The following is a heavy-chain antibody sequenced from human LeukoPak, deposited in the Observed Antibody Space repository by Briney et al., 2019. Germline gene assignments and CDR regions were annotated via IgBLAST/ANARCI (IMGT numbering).Heavy chain of an antibody. CDR2: IYSSGIT. D-gene: IGHD5-12*01. CDR1: GGSITNYY. CDR3: ARAGYDTASGYCGAFDI. V-gene: IGHV4-4*07. J-gene: IGHJ3*02. Sequence: PSETLSLTCTVSGGSITNYYWSWFRQPAGKELEWIGRIYSSGITNYNPSLKSRVSMSIDMSKNQFSLKLNSVTAADTAVYYCARAGYDTASGYCGAFDIWGQGTMVTVSS.